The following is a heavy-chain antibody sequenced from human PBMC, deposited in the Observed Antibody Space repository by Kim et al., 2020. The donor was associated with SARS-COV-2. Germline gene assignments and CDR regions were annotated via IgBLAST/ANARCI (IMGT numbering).Heavy chain of an antibody. CDR2: ISGSGDST. Sequence: GGSLRLSCAGSGFTFSSYAMSWVRQAPGKGLEWVSSISGSGDSTTYADSVKGRFTISRDNSKNTLCLQMNSLRAEDTAIYYCANDRGHWYFDLWGRGTLV. CDR3: ANDRGHWYFDL. CDR1: GFTFSSYA. V-gene: IGHV3-23*01. D-gene: IGHD3-10*01. J-gene: IGHJ2*01.